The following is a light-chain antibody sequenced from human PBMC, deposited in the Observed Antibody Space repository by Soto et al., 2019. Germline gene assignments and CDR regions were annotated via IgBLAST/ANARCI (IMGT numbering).Light chain of an antibody. Sequence: DIHMTQSPSTLSASVGDRVTISCRARQNIFTYLAWYQQKPGKAPKLLIFDASTLQGGVPARFTGSGSGTEFTLKISSLQPDDVATYYCHPYTLYASSFGPGTKV. CDR3: HPYTLYASS. V-gene: IGKV1-5*01. CDR2: DAS. CDR1: QNIFTY. J-gene: IGKJ1*01.